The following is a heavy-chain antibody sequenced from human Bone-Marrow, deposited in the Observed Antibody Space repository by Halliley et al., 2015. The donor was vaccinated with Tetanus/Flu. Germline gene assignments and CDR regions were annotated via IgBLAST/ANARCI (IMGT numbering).Heavy chain of an antibody. D-gene: IGHD1-1*01. Sequence: SLRLSCAASGFSFSDSWMHWVRQGPGKGLVWVSRINSVGNSATYADSVKGRFTISRDNAKNTLYLQMSSLRPEDTAVYFCASVERTTTSSFGMDVWGQGTTVTVSS. V-gene: IGHV3-74*01. J-gene: IGHJ6*02. CDR1: GFSFSDSW. CDR2: INSVGNSA. CDR3: ASVERTTTSSFGMDV.